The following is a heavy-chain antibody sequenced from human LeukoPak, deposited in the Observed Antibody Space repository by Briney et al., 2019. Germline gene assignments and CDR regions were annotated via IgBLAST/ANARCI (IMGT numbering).Heavy chain of an antibody. Sequence: PSETLSLTCTVSGGSISSSSWGWFRQPPGKGLEWIGYIYYSGSTNYNPSLKSRVTISIDTSKNQFSLKLNSVTAADTAVYYCARGVGSSGWAWFDPWGQGTLVTVSS. V-gene: IGHV4-61*05. D-gene: IGHD6-6*01. CDR2: IYYSGST. J-gene: IGHJ5*02. CDR3: ARGVGSSGWAWFDP. CDR1: GGSISSSS.